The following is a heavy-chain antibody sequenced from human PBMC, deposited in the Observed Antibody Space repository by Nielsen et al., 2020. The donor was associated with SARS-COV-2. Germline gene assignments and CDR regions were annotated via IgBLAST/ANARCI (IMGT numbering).Heavy chain of an antibody. Sequence: GGSLRLSCAASGFTFDDYTLHWFRQAPGKGLEWVSLISWDGGSTYYADSVKGRFTISRDNSKNSLYLQMNSLRTEDTALYYCAKVGSSGHHGDYWGQGTLVTVSS. V-gene: IGHV3-43*01. J-gene: IGHJ4*02. CDR1: GFTFDDYT. D-gene: IGHD6-19*01. CDR3: AKVGSSGHHGDY. CDR2: ISWDGGST.